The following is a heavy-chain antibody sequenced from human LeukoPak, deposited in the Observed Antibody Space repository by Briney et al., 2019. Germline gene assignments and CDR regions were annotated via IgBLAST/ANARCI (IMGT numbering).Heavy chain of an antibody. D-gene: IGHD3-22*01. J-gene: IGHJ4*02. Sequence: SETLSLTCAVYGGSLSGYYWSWIRQPPGKGLEWIGEINHSGSTNYNPSLKSRVTISVDTSKNQFSLKLSSVTAADTAVYYCARLGYYDSSGYYPYYFDYWGQGTLVTVSS. V-gene: IGHV4-34*01. CDR3: ARLGYYDSSGYYPYYFDY. CDR2: INHSGST. CDR1: GGSLSGYY.